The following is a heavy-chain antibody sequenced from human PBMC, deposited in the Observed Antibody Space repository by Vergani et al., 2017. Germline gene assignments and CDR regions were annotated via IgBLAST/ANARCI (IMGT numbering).Heavy chain of an antibody. CDR2: IRDKAYNYAT. Sequence: EVHLVESGGGLVQPGESLKLSCATSGLTFSDSAIHWVRQTSGKGLEWIGRIRDKAYNYATVYAVSVKGRFTISRDESKKTAYLQMNGLTTEDTAVYYFFYDFWAGYDSGDVWGKGTTVTVSS. CDR1: GLTFSDSA. V-gene: IGHV3-73*02. J-gene: IGHJ6*04. CDR3: FYDFWAGYDSGDV. D-gene: IGHD3/OR15-3a*01.